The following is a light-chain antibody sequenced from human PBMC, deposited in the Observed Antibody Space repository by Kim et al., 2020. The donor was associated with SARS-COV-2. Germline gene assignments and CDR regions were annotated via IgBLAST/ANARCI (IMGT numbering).Light chain of an antibody. J-gene: IGLJ2*01. CDR3: SSYTSTYDPVI. Sequence: SITISSIGIASAVVGYIYVSWYVQHPGRAPKLIISDVTNRPSGVSDRFSASKSGTTASLIISGLQAEDEADYYCSSYTSTYDPVIFGGGTQLTVL. CDR1: ASAVVGYIY. CDR2: DVT. V-gene: IGLV2-14*03.